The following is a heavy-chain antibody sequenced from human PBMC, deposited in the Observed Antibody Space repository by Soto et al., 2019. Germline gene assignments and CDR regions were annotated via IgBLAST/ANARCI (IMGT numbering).Heavy chain of an antibody. J-gene: IGHJ4*02. CDR2: ISSSSSYI. V-gene: IGHV3-21*01. D-gene: IGHD3-3*01. CDR3: ASYPPAIFGVVHPYFDY. CDR1: GFTFSSYS. Sequence: EVQLVESGGGLVKPGGSLRLSCAASGFTFSSYSMNWVRQAPGKGLEWVSSISSSSSYIYYADSVKGRFTISRDNAKNSLYLQMNSLRAEDTAVYYCASYPPAIFGVVHPYFDYWGQGTLVTVSS.